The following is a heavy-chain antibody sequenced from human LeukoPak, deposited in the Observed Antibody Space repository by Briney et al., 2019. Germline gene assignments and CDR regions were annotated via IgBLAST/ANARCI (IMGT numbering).Heavy chain of an antibody. J-gene: IGHJ4*02. CDR2: ISYDGSNK. D-gene: IGHD5-24*01. CDR3: ARGIRDGYKKGYYFDY. V-gene: IGHV3-30-3*01. Sequence: GGSLRLSGAASGFTFSSYAMHWVRQAPGKGLEWVAVISYDGSNKYYADSVKGRFTISRDNSKNTLYLQMNSLRAEDTAVYYCARGIRDGYKKGYYFDYWGQGTLVTVSS. CDR1: GFTFSSYA.